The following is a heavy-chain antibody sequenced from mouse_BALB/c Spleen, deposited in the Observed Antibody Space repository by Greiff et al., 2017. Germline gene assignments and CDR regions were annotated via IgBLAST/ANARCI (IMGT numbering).Heavy chain of an antibody. CDR2: ISYSGST. J-gene: IGHJ3*01. V-gene: IGHV3-2*02. D-gene: IGHD2-10*02. CDR3: ARGRYGNYGGFAY. Sequence: EVKLVESGPGLVKPSQSLSLTCTVTGYSITSDYAWNWIRQFPGNKLEWMGYISYSGSTSYNPSLKSRISITRDTSKNQFFLQLNSVTTEDTATYYCARGRYGNYGGFAYWGQGTLVTVSA. CDR1: GYSITSDYA.